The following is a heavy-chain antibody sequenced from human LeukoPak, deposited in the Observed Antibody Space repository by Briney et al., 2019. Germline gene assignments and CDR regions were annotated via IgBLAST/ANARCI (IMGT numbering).Heavy chain of an antibody. CDR2: ISAYNGNT. CDR3: ARFHLRQGAFDI. V-gene: IGHV1-18*01. Sequence: ASVKVSCKASGYTFTSYGISWVRQAPGQGLEWMGWISAYNGNTNYAQKLQGRVTMTTDTSTSTAYMELRGLRSDDTAVYYCARFHLRQGAFDIWGQGTMVTVSS. CDR1: GYTFTSYG. J-gene: IGHJ3*02.